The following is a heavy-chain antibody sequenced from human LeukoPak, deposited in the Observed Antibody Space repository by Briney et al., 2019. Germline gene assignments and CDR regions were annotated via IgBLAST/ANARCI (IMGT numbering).Heavy chain of an antibody. V-gene: IGHV4-38-2*02. CDR2: IYHSGRT. D-gene: IGHD1-26*01. CDR3: ARGGPWELSHRDYFDY. CDR1: GYSIASAYL. J-gene: IGHJ4*02. Sequence: SETLSLTCTVSGYSIASAYLWGWIRQTPEKGLEWIATIYHSGRTYYNLSLKSRVTISMDTSRNQFSLKVTSVTAADTALYFCARGGPWELSHRDYFDYWGQGTLVTVSS.